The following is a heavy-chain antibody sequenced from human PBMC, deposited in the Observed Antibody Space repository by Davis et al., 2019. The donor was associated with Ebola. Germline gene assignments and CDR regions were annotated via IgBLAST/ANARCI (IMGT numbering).Heavy chain of an antibody. CDR2: IKQDGSEN. Sequence: GGSLRLSCAASGFSFSSYWMSWFRQALGKGLEWVANIKQDGSENYYVDAVEGRFTISRDNAKNSLYLQMNSLRAEDTAVYYCARPISSSWYGADYWGQGTLVTVSS. V-gene: IGHV3-7*01. CDR3: ARPISSSWYGADY. D-gene: IGHD6-13*01. J-gene: IGHJ4*02. CDR1: GFSFSSYW.